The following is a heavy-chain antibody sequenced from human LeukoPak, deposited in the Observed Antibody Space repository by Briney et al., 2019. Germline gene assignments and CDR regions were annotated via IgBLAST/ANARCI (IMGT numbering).Heavy chain of an antibody. V-gene: IGHV3-21*01. CDR3: ARGAVFQGNYDY. Sequence: PGGSLRLSCAAAGFTFSSSSMNWVRQTPGKGLEWVSSISGDSKYIYYADSVTGRFTISRDNAKNSLYLQMNSLRAEDTAVYYCARGAVFQGNYDYWGQGTQVTVSS. J-gene: IGHJ4*02. CDR2: ISGDSKYI. CDR1: GFTFSSSS. D-gene: IGHD3-10*01.